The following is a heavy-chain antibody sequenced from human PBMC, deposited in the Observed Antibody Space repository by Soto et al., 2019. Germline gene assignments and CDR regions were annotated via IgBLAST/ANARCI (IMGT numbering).Heavy chain of an antibody. CDR1: VGTFSSYA. V-gene: IGHV1-69*12. D-gene: IGHD3-10*01. CDR3: GTASGSPPGGMDV. Sequence: QVQLVQSGAEVKKPGSSVKVSCKASVGTFSSYAISWVRQAPGQGRGWMGGIIPIFGTANYAQKFQGRVTITADESTSTAYMELSSLRSEDTAVYYCGTASGSPPGGMDVWGQGTTVTVSS. J-gene: IGHJ6*02. CDR2: IIPIFGTA.